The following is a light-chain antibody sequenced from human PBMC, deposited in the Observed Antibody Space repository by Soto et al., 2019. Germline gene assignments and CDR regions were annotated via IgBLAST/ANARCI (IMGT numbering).Light chain of an antibody. Sequence: QSVLTQPASVSGSPGQSITISCTGTSSDVGAYSYVSWYQQHPGKAPKLIIYDVSDRPSGISNRFSGSKSDNTASLTISGLQAGDEAEYYCSSYTSSRTYVFGTGTKSPS. CDR2: DVS. CDR3: SSYTSSRTYV. CDR1: SSDVGAYSY. J-gene: IGLJ1*01. V-gene: IGLV2-14*01.